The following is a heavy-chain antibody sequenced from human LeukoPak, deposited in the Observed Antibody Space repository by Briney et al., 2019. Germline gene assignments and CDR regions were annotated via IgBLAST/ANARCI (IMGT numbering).Heavy chain of an antibody. J-gene: IGHJ6*02. CDR1: GFTFSSYG. CDR3: ARDAVPAADYYYGMDV. Sequence: GGSLRLSCAASGFTFSSYGMHWVRQAPGKGLEWVAVIWYDGSNKYYADSVKGRFTISRDNSKNTLYLQMNSLRAEDTAVYYCARDAVPAADYYYGMDVWGQGTTVTVYS. V-gene: IGHV3-33*01. D-gene: IGHD2-2*01. CDR2: IWYDGSNK.